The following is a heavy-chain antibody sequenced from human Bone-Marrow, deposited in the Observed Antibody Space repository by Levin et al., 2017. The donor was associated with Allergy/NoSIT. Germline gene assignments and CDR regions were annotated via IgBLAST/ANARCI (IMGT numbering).Heavy chain of an antibody. CDR1: GFTFSSYE. CDR3: ARDPVGTILSIAQRFSAIDY. CDR2: ISSSGSTI. J-gene: IGHJ4*02. D-gene: IGHD4-23*01. V-gene: IGHV3-48*03. Sequence: GESLKISCAASGFTFSSYEMNWVRQAPGKGLEWVSYISSSGSTIYYADSVKGRFTISRDNAKNSLYLQMNSLRAEDTAVYYCARDPVGTILSIAQRFSAIDYWGQGTLVTVSS.